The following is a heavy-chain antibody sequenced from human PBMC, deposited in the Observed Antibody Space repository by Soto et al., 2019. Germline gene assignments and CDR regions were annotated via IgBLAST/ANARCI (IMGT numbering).Heavy chain of an antibody. CDR2: IYWDDDK. Sequence: SGPTLGTPTQTLRLGCTCSGLSRSTRVVLVGWLPDPPGKALEWLALIYWDDDKRYSPSLKSRLTITKDTSKNQVVLTMTNMDPVDTATYYCAHFRVVPRPYGMDVWGQGTTVTVSS. V-gene: IGHV2-5*02. J-gene: IGHJ6*02. CDR1: GLSRSTRVVL. D-gene: IGHD3-3*01. CDR3: AHFRVVPRPYGMDV.